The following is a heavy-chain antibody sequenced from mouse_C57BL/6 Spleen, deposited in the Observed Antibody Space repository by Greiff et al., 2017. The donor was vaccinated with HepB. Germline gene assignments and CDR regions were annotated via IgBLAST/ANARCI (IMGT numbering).Heavy chain of an antibody. V-gene: IGHV5-17*01. CDR1: GFTFSDYG. CDR3: ARPYDYDWYFDV. Sequence: EVQVVESGGGLVKPGGSLKLSCAASGFTFSDYGMHWVRQAPEKGLEWVAYISSGSSTIYYADTVKGRFTISRDNAKNTLFLQMTSLRSEDTAMYYCARPYDYDWYFDVWGTGTTVTVSS. D-gene: IGHD2-4*01. J-gene: IGHJ1*03. CDR2: ISSGSSTI.